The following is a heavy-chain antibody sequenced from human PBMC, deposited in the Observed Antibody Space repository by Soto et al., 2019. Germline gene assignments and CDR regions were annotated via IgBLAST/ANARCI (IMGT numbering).Heavy chain of an antibody. CDR2: IYYSGTT. CDR1: GGSISSTTYY. V-gene: IGHV4-39*01. J-gene: IGHJ4*02. CDR3: ARSLQSRLYNAVITNFDF. Sequence: SETLSLTCTVSGGSISSTTYYWGWIRQPPGKGLEWIGSIYYSGTTYYNPSLKSRVTISVDTSKNQLSLRLNSVTAADTAVYYCARSLQSRLYNAVITNFDFWGQGTLVTVSS. D-gene: IGHD2-21*01.